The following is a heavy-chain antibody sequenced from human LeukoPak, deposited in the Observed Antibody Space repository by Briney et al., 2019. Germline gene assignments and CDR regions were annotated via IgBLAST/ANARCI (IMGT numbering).Heavy chain of an antibody. CDR1: GFTFSSYG. Sequence: GGSLRLSCAASGFTFSSYGMHWVRQAPGKGLEWVAFIRYDGSKKYYADSVKGRFTISRDNSKNTLYMQMNSLRAEDTAVYSCANSGWSPKAWGQGTLVTVSS. D-gene: IGHD6-19*01. CDR2: IRYDGSKK. CDR3: ANSGWSPKA. J-gene: IGHJ5*02. V-gene: IGHV3-30*02.